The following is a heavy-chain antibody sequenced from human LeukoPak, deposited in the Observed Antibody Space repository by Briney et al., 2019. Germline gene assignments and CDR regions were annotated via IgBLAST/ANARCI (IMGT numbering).Heavy chain of an antibody. CDR1: GYTFTGYY. CDR2: INPNSGGT. D-gene: IGHD6-6*01. J-gene: IGHJ4*02. Sequence: EASVKVSCKASGYTFTGYYMHWVRQAPGQGLEWMGWINPNSGGTNYAQKFQGRVTMTRDTSISTAYMELSRLRSDDTAVYYCARGFSHSSSSGPLRYWGQGTLVTVSS. V-gene: IGHV1-2*02. CDR3: ARGFSHSSSSGPLRY.